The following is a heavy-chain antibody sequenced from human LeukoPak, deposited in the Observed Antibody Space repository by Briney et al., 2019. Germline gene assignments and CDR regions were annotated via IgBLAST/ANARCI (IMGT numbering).Heavy chain of an antibody. V-gene: IGHV4-34*01. CDR3: AGHHPRNTVDF. CDR1: GGSFSGYY. J-gene: IGHJ4*02. CDR2: INHSGST. D-gene: IGHD2/OR15-2a*01. Sequence: PSETLSFTCAVYGGSFSGYYWSWIRQPPGKGLEWIGEINHSGSTNYNPSLKSRVTISVDTSKNQFSLKLSSVTAADTAVYYCAGHHPRNTVDFWGQGTLVTVSS.